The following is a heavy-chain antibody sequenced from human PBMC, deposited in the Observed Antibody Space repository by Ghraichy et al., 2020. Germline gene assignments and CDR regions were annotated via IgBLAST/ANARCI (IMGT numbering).Heavy chain of an antibody. J-gene: IGHJ6*03. D-gene: IGHD6-19*01. CDR1: GYTFNNYA. Sequence: GALRLSCAASGYTFNNYALSWVRQAPGKGLEWVSAISGSGGFTYYADSVRGRFTISRDNSKNTLFLQMSSLRAEDTALYYCAVGWYGVEYYYYYMDVWGKGTTVTVSS. V-gene: IGHV3-23*01. CDR3: AVGWYGVEYYYYYMDV. CDR2: ISGSGGFT.